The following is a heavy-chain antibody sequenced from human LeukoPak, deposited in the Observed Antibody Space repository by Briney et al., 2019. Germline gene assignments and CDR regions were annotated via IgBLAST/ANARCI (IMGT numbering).Heavy chain of an antibody. Sequence: GGSLRLSCTPSIFTLSTYDINWVRQAPGEGLKWVSCITGHSAYIYYADSVKGRLTISRDNAKNSLYLQMNSLRAEDTAVYYCARYGVSSSTSYIDFWGQGTLVTVSS. CDR2: ITGHSAYI. D-gene: IGHD2-2*01. J-gene: IGHJ4*02. V-gene: IGHV3-21*01. CDR3: ARYGVSSSTSYIDF. CDR1: IFTLSTYD.